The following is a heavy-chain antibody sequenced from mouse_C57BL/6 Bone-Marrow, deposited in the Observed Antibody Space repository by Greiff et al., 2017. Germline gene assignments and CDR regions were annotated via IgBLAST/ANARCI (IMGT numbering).Heavy chain of an antibody. CDR3: SILFSY. V-gene: IGHV14-3*01. CDR2: IDPANGNT. J-gene: IGHJ3*01. Sequence: VQLQQSVAELVRPGASVKLSCTASGFNIKNTYMHWVKQRPEQGLEWIGRIDPANGNTKYAPKFQGKATITADPSSNTAYLQLSSLTSEATALYFFSILFSYRGPRNLVNVSA. CDR1: GFNIKNTY.